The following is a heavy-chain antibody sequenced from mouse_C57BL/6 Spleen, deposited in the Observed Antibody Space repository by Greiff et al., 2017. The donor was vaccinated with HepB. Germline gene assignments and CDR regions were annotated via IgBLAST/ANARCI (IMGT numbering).Heavy chain of an antibody. CDR3: ARHRGNYWYFDV. D-gene: IGHD2-1*01. Sequence: EVMLVESGGGLVQPGGSLKLSCAASGFTFSDYGMAWVRQAPRKGPEWVAFISNLAYSIYYADTVTGRFTISRENAKNTLYLEMSSLRSEDTAMYYCARHRGNYWYFDVWGTGTTVTVSS. V-gene: IGHV5-15*01. CDR1: GFTFSDYG. J-gene: IGHJ1*03. CDR2: ISNLAYSI.